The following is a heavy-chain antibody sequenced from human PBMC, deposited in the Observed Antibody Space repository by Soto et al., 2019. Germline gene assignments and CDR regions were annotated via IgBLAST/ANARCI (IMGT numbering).Heavy chain of an antibody. CDR3: XRGGHRAAISLLGAFDI. CDR2: IYYSGST. CDR1: GGSISSGDYY. D-gene: IGHD2-2*02. Sequence: PSETLSLTCTVSGGSISSGDYYWSWIRQPPGKGLEWIGYIYYSGSTYYNPSLKSRVTISVDTSKNQFSLKLSSVTAADTAVYYCXRGGHRAAISLLGAFDIWGQGTMVTVSS. J-gene: IGHJ3*02. V-gene: IGHV4-30-4*01.